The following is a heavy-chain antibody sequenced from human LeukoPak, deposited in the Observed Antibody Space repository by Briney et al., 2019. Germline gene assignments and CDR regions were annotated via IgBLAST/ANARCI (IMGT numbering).Heavy chain of an antibody. V-gene: IGHV4-34*01. CDR3: ARVAGSRRWYRG. CDR1: GGSFSGYY. J-gene: IGHJ3*01. CDR2: INHSGST. Sequence: SETLSPTSAVYGGSFSGYYCSWIRQPPGKGLEWIGEINHSGSTNYNPSLKSRVTISVDTSKNQFSLKLSSVTAADTAVYYCARVAGSRRWYRGWGQGTMVSVSS. D-gene: IGHD6-13*01.